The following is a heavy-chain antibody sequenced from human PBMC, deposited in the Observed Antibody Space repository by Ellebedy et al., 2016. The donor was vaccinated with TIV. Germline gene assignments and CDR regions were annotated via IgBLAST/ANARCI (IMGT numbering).Heavy chain of an antibody. CDR1: GFTFSNSW. J-gene: IGHJ6*02. D-gene: IGHD3-10*02. V-gene: IGHV3-7*01. CDR2: IKEDESEK. Sequence: PGGSLRLSCAASGFTFSNSWMSWVRQAPGKGLEWVANIKEDESEKYYVDPVKGRFTISRDNSKNSLYLQMISLRAEDTAVYYCARIDVGLFGDNGDGMDVWGQGTTVTVSS. CDR3: ARIDVGLFGDNGDGMDV.